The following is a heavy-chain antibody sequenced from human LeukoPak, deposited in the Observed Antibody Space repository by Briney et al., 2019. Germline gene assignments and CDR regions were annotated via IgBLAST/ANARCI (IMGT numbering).Heavy chain of an antibody. CDR2: INPNSGGT. Sequence: ASVKVSCKASGYTFTGYYMQWVRQAPGQGLERMGWINPNSGGTNYAQKFQGRVTMTRDTSISTAYMELSRLRSDDTAVYYCARGPVVVGATYYYYMDVWGKGTTVTVSS. V-gene: IGHV1-2*02. D-gene: IGHD1-26*01. CDR1: GYTFTGYY. J-gene: IGHJ6*03. CDR3: ARGPVVVGATYYYYMDV.